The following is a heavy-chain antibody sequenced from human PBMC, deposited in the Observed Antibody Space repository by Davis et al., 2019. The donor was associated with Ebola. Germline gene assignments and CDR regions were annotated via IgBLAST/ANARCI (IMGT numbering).Heavy chain of an antibody. CDR1: GGSVSSGGYS. CDR3: ARGGGNWFDP. V-gene: IGHV4-30-2*01. J-gene: IGHJ5*02. CDR2: IYHSGST. Sequence: MPSETLSLTCTVSGGSVSSGGYSWSWIRQPPGKGLEWIGYIYHSGSTYYNPSLKSRVTISVDRSKNQFSLKLSSVTAADTAVYYCARGGGNWFDPWGQGTLVTVSS.